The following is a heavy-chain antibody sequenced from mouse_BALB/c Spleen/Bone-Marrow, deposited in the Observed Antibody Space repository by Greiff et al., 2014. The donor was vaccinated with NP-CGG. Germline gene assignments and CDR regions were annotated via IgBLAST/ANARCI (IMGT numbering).Heavy chain of an antibody. D-gene: IGHD1-1*01. V-gene: IGHV5-17*02. J-gene: IGHJ2*01. CDR2: ISSGSSTV. CDR3: ARSGSSSGYFDY. CDR1: GFTFSSFG. Sequence: DVMLVESGGGLVQPGGSRKLSCAASGFTFSSFGMHWVRQAPEKGLERVAYISSGSSTVYYADKVMGRFTISRDNPKNTLFLQMTSLRSEDTAMYYCARSGSSSGYFDYWGQGTTLTVSS.